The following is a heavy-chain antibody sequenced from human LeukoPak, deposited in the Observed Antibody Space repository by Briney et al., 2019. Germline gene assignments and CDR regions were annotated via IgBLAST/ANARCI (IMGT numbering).Heavy chain of an antibody. D-gene: IGHD2-21*02. Sequence: GSLSLSCAASGFPFNSYSMNWVRQAPGKGLEWVSSITSSSSYINYADSVRGRFTISRDNAKNSLYLQMNSLRVEDTAVYYCARDESRGNLVTAPDYWGQGTLVTVSS. CDR3: ARDESRGNLVTAPDY. V-gene: IGHV3-21*01. J-gene: IGHJ4*02. CDR1: GFPFNSYS. CDR2: ITSSSSYI.